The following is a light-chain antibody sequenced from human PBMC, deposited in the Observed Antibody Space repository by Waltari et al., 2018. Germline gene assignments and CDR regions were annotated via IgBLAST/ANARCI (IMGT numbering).Light chain of an antibody. CDR1: QSVSSSY. Sequence: EIVLTQSPGTLSLSPGERATLSCRASQSVSSSYVAWYQQKPGQAPRLLIYGASSRATGIPDRFSGSGSGTDFTLTISRLEPEDFAEYYCQQYGSSPLTFGGGTKVEIK. J-gene: IGKJ4*01. CDR3: QQYGSSPLT. V-gene: IGKV3-20*01. CDR2: GAS.